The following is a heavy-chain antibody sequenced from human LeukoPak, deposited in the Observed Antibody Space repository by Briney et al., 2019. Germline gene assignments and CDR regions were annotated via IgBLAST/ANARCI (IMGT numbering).Heavy chain of an antibody. V-gene: IGHV4-39*01. J-gene: IGHJ4*02. Sequence: SETLSLTCTVSGGSISTTNYYWGWIRQPPGKGLEWIGSIYYSGSTYYNPSLKSRVTISVDTSKNQFSLKLSSVTAADTAVYYCATGASPYSGWLDYWGQGTLVTVSS. CDR2: IYYSGST. D-gene: IGHD6-19*01. CDR3: ATGASPYSGWLDY. CDR1: GGSISTTNYY.